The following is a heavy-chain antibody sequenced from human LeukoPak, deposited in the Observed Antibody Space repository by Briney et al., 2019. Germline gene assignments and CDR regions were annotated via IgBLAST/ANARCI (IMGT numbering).Heavy chain of an antibody. D-gene: IGHD5-18*01. CDR2: ISGYNGNT. CDR3: ARDPGGYSYDFDY. V-gene: IGHV1-18*01. CDR1: GYTFTSYG. Sequence: ASVKVSCKASGYTFTSYGINWVRQAPGQGLEWMGWISGYNGNTNYAQKFQGRVTMTRDTSISTAYMELSRLRSDDTAVYYCARDPGGYSYDFDYWGQGTLVTVSS. J-gene: IGHJ4*02.